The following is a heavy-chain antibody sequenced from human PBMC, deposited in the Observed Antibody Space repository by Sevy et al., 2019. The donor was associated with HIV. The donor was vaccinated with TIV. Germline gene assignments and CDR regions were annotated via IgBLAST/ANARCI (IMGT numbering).Heavy chain of an antibody. CDR1: GFTFSDHY. D-gene: IGHD6-13*01. J-gene: IGHJ4*02. CDR2: IRNKADSYTT. CDR3: ATHAGIAAAGRVFDY. Sequence: GGSLRLSCAASGFTFSDHYMEWVRQAPGKGLEWVGRIRNKADSYTTEYAAYVKGRFTSSRDDSKNSLYLLMNSLKTEDTAVYYCATHAGIAAAGRVFDYWGQGTLVTVSS. V-gene: IGHV3-72*01.